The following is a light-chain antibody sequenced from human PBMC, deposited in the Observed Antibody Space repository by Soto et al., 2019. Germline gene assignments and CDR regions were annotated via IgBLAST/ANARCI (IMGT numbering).Light chain of an antibody. J-gene: IGLJ2*01. V-gene: IGLV2-23*01. CDR3: CSYAGSSTLKVV. CDR2: EGS. CDR1: SSDVGSYNL. Sequence: QSALTQPASVSGSPGQSITISCTGTSSDVGSYNLVSWYQQHPGKAPKLMIYEGSKRPSGVSDRFSGSKSCNTASLTISGIQAEYEADYYGCSYAGSSTLKVVFGGGTVLTVL.